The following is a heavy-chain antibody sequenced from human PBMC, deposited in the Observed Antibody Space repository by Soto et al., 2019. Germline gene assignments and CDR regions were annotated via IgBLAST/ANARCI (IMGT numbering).Heavy chain of an antibody. CDR3: ARGLGELLSAYYFDY. CDR1: GGSISSYY. CDR2: IYDSGST. V-gene: IGHV4-59*01. Sequence: SETLSLTCTVSGGSISSYYWSWIRQPPGKRLEWIGYIYDSGSTNYNPSLKSRVTISVDQSKNQFSLKLISVTAADTAVYYCARGLGELLSAYYFDYWGQGTLVTVSS. D-gene: IGHD1-26*01. J-gene: IGHJ4*02.